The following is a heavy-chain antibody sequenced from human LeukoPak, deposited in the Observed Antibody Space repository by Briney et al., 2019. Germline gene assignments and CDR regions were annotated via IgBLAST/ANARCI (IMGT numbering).Heavy chain of an antibody. Sequence: SVKVSCKASGGTFSSYAISRVRQAPGQGLEWMGRIIPILGIANYAQKFQGRVTITADKSTSTAYMELSSLRSEDTAVYYCARGGGYSYENWFDPWGQGALVTVSS. CDR1: GGTFSSYA. V-gene: IGHV1-69*04. J-gene: IGHJ5*02. CDR3: ARGGGYSYENWFDP. CDR2: IIPILGIA. D-gene: IGHD5-18*01.